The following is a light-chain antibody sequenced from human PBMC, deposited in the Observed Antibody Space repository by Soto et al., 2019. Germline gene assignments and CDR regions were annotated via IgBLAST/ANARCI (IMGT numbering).Light chain of an antibody. J-gene: IGKJ4*01. CDR1: QSVSGTY. CDR2: GAS. CDR3: QPYGRL. V-gene: IGKV3-20*01. Sequence: EIVLTQSPGTLSLSPGERATLSCRASQSVSGTYLAWYQQKPGQAPRLLIYGASSRATGIPDRFSGRGSGTDFTLTISSLGRKDFSLYYLQPYGRLFAGGTKEEIK.